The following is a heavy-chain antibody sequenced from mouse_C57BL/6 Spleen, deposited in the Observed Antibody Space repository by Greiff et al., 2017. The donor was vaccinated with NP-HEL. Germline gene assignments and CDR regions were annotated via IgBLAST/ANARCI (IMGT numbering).Heavy chain of an antibody. V-gene: IGHV10-3*01. D-gene: IGHD4-1*01. CDR2: IRSKSSNYAT. J-gene: IGHJ2*01. CDR3: VRGPGTTGFDY. Sequence: EVKLVESGGGLVQPKGSLKLSCAASGFTFNTYAMHWVRQAPGKGLEWVARIRSKSSNYATYYADSVKDRFTISRDDSQSMLYLQMNNLKTEDTAMYYCVRGPGTTGFDYWGQGTTLTVSS. CDR1: GFTFNTYA.